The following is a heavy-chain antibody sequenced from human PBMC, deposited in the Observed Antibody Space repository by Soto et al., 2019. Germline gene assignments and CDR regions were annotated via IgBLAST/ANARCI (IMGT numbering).Heavy chain of an antibody. Sequence: QVQLVESGGGVVQPGRSLRLSCAASGFTFSSYGMHWVRQAPGKGLEWVAVISYDGSNKYYADSVKGRFTISRDNSKNTLYLQMNSLRAEDTAVYYCAKDLLVAVADHHFDYWGQGTLVTVSS. CDR2: ISYDGSNK. J-gene: IGHJ4*02. V-gene: IGHV3-30*18. CDR1: GFTFSSYG. D-gene: IGHD6-19*01. CDR3: AKDLLVAVADHHFDY.